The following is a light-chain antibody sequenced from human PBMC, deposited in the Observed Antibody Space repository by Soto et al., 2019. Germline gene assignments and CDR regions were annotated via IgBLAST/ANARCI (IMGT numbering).Light chain of an antibody. CDR1: SAHSFYV. CDR3: ESWDSNTRV. V-gene: IGLV4-60*03. J-gene: IGLJ3*02. Sequence: QLVLTQPSSASASLGSSVSLTCTLSSAHSFYVIAWHQQQPGTAPRYLMKLEGSGNYNKGSGVPERFSGSSSGADRYLTISNLQSEDEGDYYCESWDSNTRVFGGGTKLTVL. CDR2: LEGSGNY.